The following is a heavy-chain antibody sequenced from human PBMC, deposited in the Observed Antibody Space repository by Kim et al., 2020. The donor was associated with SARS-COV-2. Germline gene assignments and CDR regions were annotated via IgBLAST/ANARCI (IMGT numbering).Heavy chain of an antibody. V-gene: IGHV4-39*01. CDR3: ARQRGGNYYYYYGMDV. D-gene: IGHD3-16*01. CDR1: GGSISSSSYY. Sequence: SETLSLTCTVSGGSISSSSYYWGWIRQPPGKGLEWTGSIYYSGSTYYNPSLKSRVTISVDTSKNQFSLKLSSVTAADTAVYYCARQRGGNYYYYYGMDV. CDR2: IYYSGST. J-gene: IGHJ6*01.